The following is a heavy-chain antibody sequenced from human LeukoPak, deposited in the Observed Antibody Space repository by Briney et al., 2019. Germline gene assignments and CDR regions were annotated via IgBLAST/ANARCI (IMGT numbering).Heavy chain of an antibody. D-gene: IGHD3-10*01. Sequence: SETLSLTCTVSGHSISSLFYLGSIRQSPGNGLEGIGSIYYSGSTYYNPSVKRRVTISKHTSKHPFSVKLRSDTAADASVHFCARQDYYAPPHFDYWGQGTMVSVCS. CDR2: IYYSGST. CDR3: ARQDYYAPPHFDY. V-gene: IGHV4-38-2*02. CDR1: GHSISSLFY. J-gene: IGHJ4*02.